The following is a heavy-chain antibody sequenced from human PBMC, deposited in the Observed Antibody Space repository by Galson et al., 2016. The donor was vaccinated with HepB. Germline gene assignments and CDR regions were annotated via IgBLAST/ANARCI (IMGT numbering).Heavy chain of an antibody. CDR2: VYGADSES. D-gene: IGHD5-12*01. J-gene: IGHJ4*02. CDR3: ARLGGYTGHDRMSNY. Sequence: QSGAEVKKPGESLKISCKGSGYSFISYWIAWVRQKPGKGLEWMGMVYGADSESRYSPSFQGQVSISADKSITTAYLQWSSLKASDTAIYYCARLGGYTGHDRMSNYWGQGTLFTVSP. CDR1: GYSFISYW. V-gene: IGHV5-51*01.